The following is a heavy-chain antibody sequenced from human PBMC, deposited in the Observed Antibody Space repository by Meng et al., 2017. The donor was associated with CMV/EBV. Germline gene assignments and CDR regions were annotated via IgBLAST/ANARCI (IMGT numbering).Heavy chain of an antibody. D-gene: IGHD6-13*01. CDR3: AREEEYSSSWYPGHYYGMNV. J-gene: IGHJ6*02. CDR2: ISYDGSNK. Sequence: GESLKISCAASGFTFSSYAMHWVHQAPGKGLEWVAVISYDGSNKYYADSVKGRFTISRDNSKNTLYLQMNSLRAEDTAVYYCAREEEYSSSWYPGHYYGMNVWGQGTTVTVSS. CDR1: GFTFSSYA. V-gene: IGHV3-30*04.